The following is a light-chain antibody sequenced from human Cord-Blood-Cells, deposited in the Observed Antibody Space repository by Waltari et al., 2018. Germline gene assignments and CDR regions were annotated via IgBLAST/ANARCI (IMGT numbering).Light chain of an antibody. J-gene: IGLJ3*02. CDR1: SRDVGGYNY. CDR3: SSYAGSNNLV. Sequence: QSALTHPPSASGSPGQSVTISCTGTSRDVGGYNYVSWYQQHPGKAPKLMIYEVSKRPSGVPDRFSGSKSGNTASLTVSGVQAEDEADYYCSSYAGSNNLVFGGGTKLPVL. CDR2: EVS. V-gene: IGLV2-8*01.